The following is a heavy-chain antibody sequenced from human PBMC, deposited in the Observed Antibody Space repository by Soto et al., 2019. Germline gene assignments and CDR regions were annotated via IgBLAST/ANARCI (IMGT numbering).Heavy chain of an antibody. CDR1: GGSISGGDFY. J-gene: IGHJ5*02. V-gene: IGHV4-31*03. Sequence: SETLSLTCSVSGGSISGGDFYWSWIRQRPGKGLEWIGNIYYSGTTYYNPSLKSRLTMSVDTTSNQFSLKLTSVTAADTAVFYCARARRYSSSWFWFDPWGQGILVTVSS. D-gene: IGHD6-13*01. CDR3: ARARRYSSSWFWFDP. CDR2: IYYSGTT.